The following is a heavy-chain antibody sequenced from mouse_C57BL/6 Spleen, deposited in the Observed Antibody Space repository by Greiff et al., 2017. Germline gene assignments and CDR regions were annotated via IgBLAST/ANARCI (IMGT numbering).Heavy chain of an antibody. D-gene: IGHD2-10*01. CDR3: ARSLPLEAYYAMDY. Sequence: VQLQQSGPELVKPGASVKISCKASGYSFTDYNMNWVKQSNGKSLEWIGVINPNYGTTSYNQKFKGKATLTVDQSSSTAYMPLNSLTSEVSAVYYCARSLPLEAYYAMDYWGQGTSVTVSS. CDR2: INPNYGTT. V-gene: IGHV1-39*01. CDR1: GYSFTDYN. J-gene: IGHJ4*01.